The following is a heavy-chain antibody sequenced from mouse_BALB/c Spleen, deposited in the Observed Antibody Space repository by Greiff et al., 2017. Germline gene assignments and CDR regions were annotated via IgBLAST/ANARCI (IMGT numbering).Heavy chain of an antibody. CDR1: GYSITSDYA. D-gene: IGHD2-3*01. CDR3: ARERGYYRYFDY. Sequence: EVQLQQSGPGLVKPSQSLSLTCTVTGYSITSDYAWNWIRQFPGNKLEWMGYISYSGSTSYNPSLKSRISITRDTSKNQFFLQLNSVTTEDTATYYCARERGYYRYFDYWGQGTTLTVSS. V-gene: IGHV3-2*02. CDR2: ISYSGST. J-gene: IGHJ2*01.